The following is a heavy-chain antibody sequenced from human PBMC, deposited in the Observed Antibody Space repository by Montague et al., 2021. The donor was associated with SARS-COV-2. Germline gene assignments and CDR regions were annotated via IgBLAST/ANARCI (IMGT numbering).Heavy chain of an antibody. CDR3: ARGGVSVRMATSCYFDY. CDR2: IYSGGSA. V-gene: IGHV4-59*11. J-gene: IGHJ4*02. D-gene: IGHD5-24*01. CDR1: GGSISGHY. Sequence: SETLSLTCAVSGGSISGHYWAWIRQPPEKGLEWIGHIYSGGSAYYNPSLKSRVTLSVGPSKNQFSLKMSSVAAADTATYYCARGGVSVRMATSCYFDYWGQGTLVTVSS.